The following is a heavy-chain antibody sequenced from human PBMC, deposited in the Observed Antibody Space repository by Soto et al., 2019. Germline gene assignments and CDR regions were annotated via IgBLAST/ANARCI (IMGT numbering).Heavy chain of an antibody. V-gene: IGHV1-46*01. D-gene: IGHD3-16*01. CDR1: LYTFTIYY. Sequence: ASVXVSFKSSLYTFTIYYMHLLLQAPGQGLEWMGIINPSGGSTSYAQKFQGRVTMTRDTSTSTVYMELSSLRSEDTAVYYCARALRGNKYGMEVWGQGTKVTVS. J-gene: IGHJ6*02. CDR2: INPSGGST. CDR3: ARALRGNKYGMEV.